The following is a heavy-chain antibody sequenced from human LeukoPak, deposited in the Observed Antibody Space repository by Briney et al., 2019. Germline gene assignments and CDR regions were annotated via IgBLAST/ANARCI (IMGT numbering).Heavy chain of an antibody. V-gene: IGHV4-34*01. Sequence: PSETLSLTCAVYGGSFSGYYWGWIRQPPGKGLEWIGTMYYSGTTYYNPSLKSRVTISVDTSKNQFSLKLSSVTAADTAVYYCARDMLDFWSGYYTGGGYYFDYWGQGTLVTVSS. CDR3: ARDMLDFWSGYYTGGGYYFDY. CDR2: MYYSGTT. CDR1: GGSFSGYY. D-gene: IGHD3-3*01. J-gene: IGHJ4*02.